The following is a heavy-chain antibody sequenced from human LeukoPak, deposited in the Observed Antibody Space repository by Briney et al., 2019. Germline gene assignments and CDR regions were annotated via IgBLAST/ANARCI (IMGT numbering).Heavy chain of an antibody. CDR3: AKDPRYCSGGSCYIYFYYYMDV. CDR2: ISGSGGST. D-gene: IGHD2-15*01. Sequence: GGSLRLSCAASGFTFSSSAMSWVRQAPGKGLEWVSAISGSGGSTYYSDSVRGRFTISRDNFKRTLFLQMNSLRAEDTAVYYCAKDPRYCSGGSCYIYFYYYMDVWGKGTTVTVSS. CDR1: GFTFSSSA. V-gene: IGHV3-23*01. J-gene: IGHJ6*03.